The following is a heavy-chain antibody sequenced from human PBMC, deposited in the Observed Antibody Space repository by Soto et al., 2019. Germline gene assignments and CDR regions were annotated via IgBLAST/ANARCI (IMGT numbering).Heavy chain of an antibody. CDR3: ARALEMATSAPHGY. CDR2: IKHDGSKK. V-gene: IGHV3-7*01. J-gene: IGHJ4*02. Sequence: GGSLRLSCAASGFTFSSYWMSWVRQAPGKGLEWVANIKHDGSKKYYVDSVKGRFTISRDNSKNTLYLQMNSLRAEDTAVYYCARALEMATSAPHGYWGQGTLVTVSS. D-gene: IGHD2-2*01. CDR1: GFTFSSYW.